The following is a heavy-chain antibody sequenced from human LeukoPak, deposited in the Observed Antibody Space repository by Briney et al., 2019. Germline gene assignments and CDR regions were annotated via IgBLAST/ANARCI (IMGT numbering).Heavy chain of an antibody. CDR2: IYPGDSDV. J-gene: IGHJ4*02. CDR3: ARRPLYNTKWYFDY. D-gene: IGHD3-3*01. Sequence: GESLKIYCKGSGYSFTTYWIAWVRQMPGKGLEWMGIIYPGDSDVRYSPSFQGQVTISADKSSSTAYLQWSSLKASDTAMYYCARRPLYNTKWYFDYWGQGTLVTVYS. V-gene: IGHV5-51*01. CDR1: GYSFTTYW.